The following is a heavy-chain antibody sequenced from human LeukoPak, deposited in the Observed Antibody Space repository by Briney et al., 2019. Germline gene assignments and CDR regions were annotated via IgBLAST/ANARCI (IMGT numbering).Heavy chain of an antibody. D-gene: IGHD1-26*01. Sequence: GRSLRLSCAASGFIFSSYGMHWVRQAPGKGLEWVAVISYDGSNKYYADSVKGRFTISRDNSKNTLYLQMNSLRAEDTAVYYCAKDRRGTPLVYYYYYGMDVWGQGTTVTVSS. V-gene: IGHV3-30*18. J-gene: IGHJ6*02. CDR3: AKDRRGTPLVYYYYYGMDV. CDR1: GFIFSSYG. CDR2: ISYDGSNK.